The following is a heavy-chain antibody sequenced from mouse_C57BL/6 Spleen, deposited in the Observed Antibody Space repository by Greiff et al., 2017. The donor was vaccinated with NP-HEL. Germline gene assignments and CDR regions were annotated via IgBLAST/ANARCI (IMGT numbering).Heavy chain of an antibody. V-gene: IGHV1-26*01. D-gene: IGHD1-1*01. CDR3: ARSLRYAMDY. CDR1: GYTFTDYY. CDR2: INPNNGGT. J-gene: IGHJ4*01. Sequence: EVQLQQSGPELVKPGASVKISCKASGYTFTDYYMNWVKQSHGKSLEWIGDINPNNGGTSYNQKFKGKATLTVDKSSSTAYMDLRSLTSEDSAVYYCARSLRYAMDYWGQGTSVTVSS.